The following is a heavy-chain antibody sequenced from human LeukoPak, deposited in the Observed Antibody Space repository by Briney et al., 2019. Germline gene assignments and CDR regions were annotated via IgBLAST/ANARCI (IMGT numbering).Heavy chain of an antibody. V-gene: IGHV3-30*02. CDR2: VRSDGSDK. J-gene: IGHJ4*02. CDR3: VRDRDWAFDY. CDR1: GFTFTYYG. Sequence: GGSLRLSCAASGFTFTYYGMHWVRQAPGKGLEWVTFVRSDGSDKYYADSVKGRFTFSRDNSKNTVYLQMNSLRPEDTAVYYCVRDRDWAFDYWGQGSLVTVSS. D-gene: IGHD2-21*02.